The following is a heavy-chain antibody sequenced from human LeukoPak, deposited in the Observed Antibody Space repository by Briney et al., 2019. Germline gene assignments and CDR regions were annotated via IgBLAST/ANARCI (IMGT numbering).Heavy chain of an antibody. V-gene: IGHV4-38-2*02. CDR1: GYSISSGYY. CDR2: IYHSGST. J-gene: IGHJ3*02. D-gene: IGHD1-26*01. Sequence: PSETLSLTCTVSGYSISSGYYWGWIRQPPGKGLEWIGSIYHSGSTYYNPSLKSRVTISVDTSKNQFSLKLSSVTAADTAVYYCAREWVASDAFDIWGQGTMVTVSS. CDR3: AREWVASDAFDI.